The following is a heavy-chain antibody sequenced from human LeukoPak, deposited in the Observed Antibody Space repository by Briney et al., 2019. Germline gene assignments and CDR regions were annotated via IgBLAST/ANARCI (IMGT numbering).Heavy chain of an antibody. CDR3: ARDTAGSTTVTTLAY. J-gene: IGHJ4*02. CDR1: GFTFSSYA. D-gene: IGHD1-1*01. V-gene: IGHV3-30-3*01. CDR2: ITYDGSNK. Sequence: GGSLRLSCAASGFTFSSYAMHWVRQAPGKGLEWVADITYDGSNKYYADSVKGRFTISRDNSKNTLYLQMNSLRAEDTAVYYCARDTAGSTTVTTLAYWGQGTLVTVSS.